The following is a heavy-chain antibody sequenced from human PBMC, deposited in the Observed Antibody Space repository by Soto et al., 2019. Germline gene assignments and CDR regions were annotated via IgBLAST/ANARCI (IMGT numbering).Heavy chain of an antibody. Sequence: ASVKVCCKASGYTFTSYAMQWMRQAPGQRLEWMGWINAGNGNTKYSQKFQGRVTITRDTSASTAYMELSSLRSEDTAVYYCARDPGYSYGYNWGQGTPVTVSS. V-gene: IGHV1-3*01. D-gene: IGHD5-18*01. CDR2: INAGNGNT. CDR1: GYTFTSYA. CDR3: ARDPGYSYGYN. J-gene: IGHJ4*02.